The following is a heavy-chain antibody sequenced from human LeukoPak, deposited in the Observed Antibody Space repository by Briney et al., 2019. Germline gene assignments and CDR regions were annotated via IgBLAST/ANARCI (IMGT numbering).Heavy chain of an antibody. CDR3: ANMLGSGSYWSAFDI. J-gene: IGHJ3*02. Sequence: GGSLRLSCAASGFTFSSYGMHWVRQAPGKGLEWVAFIRYDGSNKYYADSVKGRFTISRDNSKNTLYLQMNSLRAEDTAVYCCANMLGSGSYWSAFDIWGQGTMVTVSS. CDR2: IRYDGSNK. D-gene: IGHD1-26*01. CDR1: GFTFSSYG. V-gene: IGHV3-30*02.